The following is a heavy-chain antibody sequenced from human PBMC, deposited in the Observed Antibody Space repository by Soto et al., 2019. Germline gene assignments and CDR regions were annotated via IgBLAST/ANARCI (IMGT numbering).Heavy chain of an antibody. J-gene: IGHJ4*02. D-gene: IGHD2-2*01. V-gene: IGHV3-74*01. CDR1: GFTFSSYW. CDR2: IKSDGTST. CDR3: VRDRSTCKDY. Sequence: PGGSLRLSCAASGFTFSSYWMHWVRQVPGKRLVWVSRIKSDGTSTDYADSVKGRFTISRDNAKNRLYLQMNSLRVEDTAVYYCVRDRSTCKDYWGQGTLVTVSS.